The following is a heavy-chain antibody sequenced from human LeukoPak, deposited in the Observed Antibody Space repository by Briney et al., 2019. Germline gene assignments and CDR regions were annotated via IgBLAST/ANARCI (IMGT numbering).Heavy chain of an antibody. CDR1: GFPFTSYG. Sequence: GGSLRLSCAASGFPFTSYGMHWVRQAPGKGLEWVAVIYYNGSNEYYAGSVKGRFTISRDTSKNTLYLQMNSLTADDTAVYYCARVGYPGIGYPIDYWGQGTLVTVSS. CDR2: IYYNGSNE. D-gene: IGHD3-22*01. J-gene: IGHJ4*02. V-gene: IGHV3-33*01. CDR3: ARVGYPGIGYPIDY.